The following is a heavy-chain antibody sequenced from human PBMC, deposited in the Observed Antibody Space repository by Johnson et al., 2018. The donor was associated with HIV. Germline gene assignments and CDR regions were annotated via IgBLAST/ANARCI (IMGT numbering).Heavy chain of an antibody. D-gene: IGHD3-22*01. J-gene: IGHJ3*02. V-gene: IGHV3-66*03. CDR2: IYSGGST. CDR3: AKTLSPYYYDSSGYYQPFDAFDI. Sequence: VQLVESGGGLIQSGGSMRLSCAASGFTVSSNYMSWVRQAPGKGLEWVSVIYSGGSTYYADSVKGRFTISRDNSKNTLYLQMNSLRAEDSAVYYCAKTLSPYYYDSSGYYQPFDAFDIWGQGTMVTVSS. CDR1: GFTVSSNY.